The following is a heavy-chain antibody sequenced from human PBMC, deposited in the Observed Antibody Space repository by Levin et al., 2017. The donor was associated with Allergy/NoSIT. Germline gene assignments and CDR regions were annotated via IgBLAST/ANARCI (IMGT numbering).Heavy chain of an antibody. CDR3: ARDLGTGWYDNAFEI. J-gene: IGHJ3*02. D-gene: IGHD6-19*01. V-gene: IGHV1-18*01. CDR1: GYTFRVYG. Sequence: GASVKVSCKASGYTFRVYGIIWVRQAPGEGLEWLGWISPNNGHTKVSHKVQGRVTMTTDTSTTTAYLDIRSLTSDDTAVYYCARDLGTGWYDNAFEIWGQGTPVSVSS. CDR2: ISPNNGHT.